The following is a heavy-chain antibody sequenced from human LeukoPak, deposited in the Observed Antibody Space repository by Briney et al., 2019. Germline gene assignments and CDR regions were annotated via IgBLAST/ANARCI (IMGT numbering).Heavy chain of an antibody. D-gene: IGHD5-12*01. J-gene: IGHJ4*02. V-gene: IGHV3-48*01. CDR2: ISSSGSTI. CDR3: ARESGYRGLGFDY. CDR1: GFPFSDYV. Sequence: GGSLRLSCAASGFPFSDYVMHWVRQAPGKGLEWVSYISSSGSTIYYADSVKGRFTISRDNAKHSLYLQMNSLRADDTAVYYCARESGYRGLGFDYWGQGTLVTVSS.